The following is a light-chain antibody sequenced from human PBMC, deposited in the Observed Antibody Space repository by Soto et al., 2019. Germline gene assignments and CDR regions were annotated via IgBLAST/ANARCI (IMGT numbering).Light chain of an antibody. CDR2: EVN. Sequence: QSALTQPASVSGSPGQSITISCTGNSSDVGSYNLVSWYQQHPGKAPKLMIYEVNKRPSGVSNRLSGSKSGNTASLTISGLQAEDEADYYCCSYARNRDVLFGGGTQLTVL. CDR3: CSYARNRDVL. CDR1: SSDVGSYNL. J-gene: IGLJ2*01. V-gene: IGLV2-23*02.